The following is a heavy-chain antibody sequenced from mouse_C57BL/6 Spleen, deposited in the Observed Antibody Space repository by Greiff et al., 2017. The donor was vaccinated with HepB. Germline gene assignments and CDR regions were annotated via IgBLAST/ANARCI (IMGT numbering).Heavy chain of an antibody. CDR1: GYAFSSSW. CDR3: ARRKDYFDY. Sequence: QVQLQQSGPELVKPGASVKISCKASGYAFSSSWMNWVKQRPGKGLEWIGRIYPGDGDTNYNGKFKGKATLTADKYSSTAYMQLSSLTSEDSAVYFCARRKDYFDYWGQGTTLTVSS. V-gene: IGHV1-82*01. CDR2: IYPGDGDT. J-gene: IGHJ2*01.